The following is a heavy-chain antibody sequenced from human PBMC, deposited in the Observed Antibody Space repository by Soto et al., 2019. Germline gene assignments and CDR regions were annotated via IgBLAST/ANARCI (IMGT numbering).Heavy chain of an antibody. CDR3: ARDKRSHTSAFDI. D-gene: IGHD1-26*01. J-gene: IGHJ3*02. CDR2: ISSSSSYI. Sequence: SLRLSCAASGFTFSSYSMNWVRQAPGKGLEWVSSISSSSSYIYYADSVKGRFTISRDNAKNSLYLQMNSLRAEDTAVYYCARDKRSHTSAFDIWGQGTMGT. CDR1: GFTFSSYS. V-gene: IGHV3-21*01.